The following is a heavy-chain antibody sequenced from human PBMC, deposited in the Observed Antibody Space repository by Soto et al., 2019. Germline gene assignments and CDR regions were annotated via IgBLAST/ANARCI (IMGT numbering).Heavy chain of an antibody. CDR2: ISGSGGST. Sequence: GGSLGLSCAASGFTFSSYAMSWVRQAPGKGLEWVSAISGSGGSTYYADSVKGRFTISRDNSKNTLYLQMNSLRAEDTAVYYCAKDYVDTAMVWLWLSTVDYWGQGTLVTVSS. CDR1: GFTFSSYA. D-gene: IGHD5-18*01. V-gene: IGHV3-23*01. J-gene: IGHJ4*02. CDR3: AKDYVDTAMVWLWLSTVDY.